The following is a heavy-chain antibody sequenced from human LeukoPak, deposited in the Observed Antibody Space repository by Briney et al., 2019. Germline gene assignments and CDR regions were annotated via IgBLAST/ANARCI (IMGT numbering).Heavy chain of an antibody. CDR1: GYTFTSYD. J-gene: IGHJ5*02. D-gene: IGHD3-16*01. Sequence: GASVEVSCKASGYTFTSYDINWVRQATGQGLEWMGWMNPNSGNTGYAQKFQGRVTITRSTSISTAYMELSSLRSEDTAVYYCARNDYVWGSPGWFDPWGRGTLVTVSS. CDR3: ARNDYVWGSPGWFDP. V-gene: IGHV1-8*03. CDR2: MNPNSGNT.